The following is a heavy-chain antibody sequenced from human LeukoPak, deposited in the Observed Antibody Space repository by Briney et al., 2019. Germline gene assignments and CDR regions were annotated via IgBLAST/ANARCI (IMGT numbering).Heavy chain of an antibody. CDR3: ATVNEYSSSSTQFDP. CDR1: GFTFSSYW. J-gene: IGHJ5*02. CDR2: IKQDGSEK. V-gene: IGHV3-7*03. Sequence: GGSLRLSCAASGFTFSSYWMSWVRQAPGKGLEWVANIKQDGSEKYYVDSVKGRFTISRDNAKNSLYLQMNSLRSEDTAVYYCATVNEYSSSSTQFDPWGQGTLVTVSS. D-gene: IGHD6-6*01.